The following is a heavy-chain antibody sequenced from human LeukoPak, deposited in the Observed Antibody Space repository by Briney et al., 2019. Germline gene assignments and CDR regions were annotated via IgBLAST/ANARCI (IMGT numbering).Heavy chain of an antibody. V-gene: IGHV4-59*01. CDR1: GGSISSYY. CDR3: ARGATMIVVVITGDAFDI. D-gene: IGHD3-22*01. Sequence: SETLSLTCTVSGGSISSYYWSWIRQPPGKGLEWVGYIYYSGSASYNPSLKSRVTISVDTSNNQFSLKLSSVTAADTAVYYCARGATMIVVVITGDAFDIWGQGTMVTVSS. CDR2: IYYSGSA. J-gene: IGHJ3*02.